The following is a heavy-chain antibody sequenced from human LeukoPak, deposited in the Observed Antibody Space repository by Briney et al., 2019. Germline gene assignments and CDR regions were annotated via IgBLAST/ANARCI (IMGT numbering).Heavy chain of an antibody. D-gene: IGHD1-7*01. CDR3: ASITVTTRYFDY. Sequence: GWSLRLSCPACGFTFSTYTMNGVGQAPGKGLEWVSSISSSSNYIYYADSVKGRFTISRDNAKNSLALQMNSLRAEDTAVYYCASITVTTRYFDYWGQGTLVTVSS. CDR2: ISSSSNYI. CDR1: GFTFSTYT. V-gene: IGHV3-21*01. J-gene: IGHJ4*02.